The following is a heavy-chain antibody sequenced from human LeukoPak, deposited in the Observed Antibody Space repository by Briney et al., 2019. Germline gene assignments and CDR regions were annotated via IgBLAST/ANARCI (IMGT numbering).Heavy chain of an antibody. Sequence: SETLSLTCTVSGGSISSYYWSWIRQPPGKGLEWIGYIYTSGSTNYNPSLKSRVTISVDTSKNQFSLKLISVTAADTAVYYCARRDGEAAAFDYWGQGTLVTVSS. CDR2: IYTSGST. CDR1: GGSISSYY. V-gene: IGHV4-4*09. J-gene: IGHJ4*02. D-gene: IGHD6-13*01. CDR3: ARRDGEAAAFDY.